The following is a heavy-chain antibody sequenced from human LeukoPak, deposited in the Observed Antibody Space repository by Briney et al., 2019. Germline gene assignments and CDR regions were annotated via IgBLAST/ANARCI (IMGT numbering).Heavy chain of an antibody. D-gene: IGHD3-3*01. Sequence: SETLSLTCTVSGGSISSYYWSWIRQPAGKGLEWIGRIYTSGSTNYNPSLKSRVTMSVDTSKNQFSLKLSSVTAADTAVYYCARAKAGWSGYYYYYMDVWGQGTTVTVSS. V-gene: IGHV4-4*07. CDR1: GGSISSYY. CDR3: ARAKAGWSGYYYYYMDV. CDR2: IYTSGST. J-gene: IGHJ6*03.